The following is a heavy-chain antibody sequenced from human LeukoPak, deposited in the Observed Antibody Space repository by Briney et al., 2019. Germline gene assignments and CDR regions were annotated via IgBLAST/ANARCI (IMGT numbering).Heavy chain of an antibody. D-gene: IGHD2-2*02. CDR1: GYTFTGYY. Sequence: ASVKVSCKASGYTFTGYYMHWVRQAPGQGLEWMGWINPNSCGTNYAQKFQGRVTMTRDTSISTAYMELSRLRSDDTAVYYCARDLGDCSSTSCYSSTFDYWGQGTLVSVSS. J-gene: IGHJ4*02. CDR3: ARDLGDCSSTSCYSSTFDY. V-gene: IGHV1-2*02. CDR2: INPNSCGT.